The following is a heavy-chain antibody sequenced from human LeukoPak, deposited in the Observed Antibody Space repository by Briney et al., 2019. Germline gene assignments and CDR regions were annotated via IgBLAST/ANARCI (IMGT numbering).Heavy chain of an antibody. Sequence: PSETLSLTCAVYGGSFSGYYWSWIRQPPGKGLEWIGGINHSGSTNYNPSLKSRVTISVDTSKNQFSLKLSSVTAADTAVYYCARGSSWSGLDYWGQGTLVTVSS. CDR3: ARGSSWSGLDY. V-gene: IGHV4-34*01. CDR1: GGSFSGYY. CDR2: INHSGST. J-gene: IGHJ4*02. D-gene: IGHD6-13*01.